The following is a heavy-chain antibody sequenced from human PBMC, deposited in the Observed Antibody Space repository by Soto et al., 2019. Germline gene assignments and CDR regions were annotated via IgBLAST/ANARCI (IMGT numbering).Heavy chain of an antibody. V-gene: IGHV3-30*03. J-gene: IGHJ4*02. CDR1: GFTFSGYG. Sequence: QVQLVESGGGVVQPGKSLRLSCAASGFTFSGYGMHWVRQAPGKGLEWVAVISYDGNDKYFADSVKGRFTISRDNSKNTLYLQMSSLRAGDTAVYYCPALGYYDAGRGGGYWGQGTLVTVSS. CDR3: PALGYYDAGRGGGY. CDR2: ISYDGNDK. D-gene: IGHD3-22*01.